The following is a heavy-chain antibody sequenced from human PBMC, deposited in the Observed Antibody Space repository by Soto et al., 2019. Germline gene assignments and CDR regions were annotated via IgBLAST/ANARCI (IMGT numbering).Heavy chain of an antibody. V-gene: IGHV1-69*02. J-gene: IGHJ3*02. CDR1: GGSFGSNS. Sequence: QVQLVQSGAEVKKPGSSVKVSCKASGGSFGSNSITWVRQAPGQGLEWMGRIIPILDMTNYPQKMQDRVKITADKSTSTGYLDLSSLRSEDTAMYYCSVGEDGDDRDPRNEGFEIWGQGTRVTVSS. CDR2: IIPILDMT. D-gene: IGHD4-17*01. CDR3: SVGEDGDDRDPRNEGFEI.